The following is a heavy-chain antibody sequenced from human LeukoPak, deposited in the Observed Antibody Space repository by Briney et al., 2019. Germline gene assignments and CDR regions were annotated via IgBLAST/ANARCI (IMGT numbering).Heavy chain of an antibody. CDR2: ISSSSSYI. CDR1: GFTFSSYS. V-gene: IGHV3-21*01. D-gene: IGHD6-19*01. CDR3: ARVGSGRTIDC. J-gene: IGHJ4*02. Sequence: GGSLRLSCAASGFTFSSYSMNWVRQAPGKGLEWVSSISSSSSYIYYADSVKGRFTISRDNAKNSLYLQMNSLRAEDTALYYCARVGSGRTIDCWGQGTLVTVSS.